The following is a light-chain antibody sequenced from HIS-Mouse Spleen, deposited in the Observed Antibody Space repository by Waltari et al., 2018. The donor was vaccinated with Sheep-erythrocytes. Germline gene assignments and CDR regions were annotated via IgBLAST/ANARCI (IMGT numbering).Light chain of an antibody. CDR2: DVS. Sequence: QSALTQPASVSGSPGQSITISCTGTSSDVGGYNYVSWYQQHPGKAPKLMIYDVSNRPSRVSNRFSGSKSGNTASLTISGLQAEDEADYYCSSYTSSSTSWVFGGGTKLTVL. CDR1: SSDVGGYNY. CDR3: SSYTSSSTSWV. J-gene: IGLJ3*02. V-gene: IGLV2-14*03.